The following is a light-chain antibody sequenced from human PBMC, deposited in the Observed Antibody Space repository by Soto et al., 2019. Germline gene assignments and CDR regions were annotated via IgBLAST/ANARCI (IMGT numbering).Light chain of an antibody. CDR1: QSISSY. CDR2: AAS. V-gene: IGKV1-39*01. CDR3: QQSYSTPWT. Sequence: DIQMTQSPSSLSASVGDRVTITCRASQSISSYLNWYQQKLGRAPKLLIYAASSLQSGVPSRFSGSGSGSDFTLTISSLQPDDFATYYCQQSYSTPWTFGQGTKVEIK. J-gene: IGKJ1*01.